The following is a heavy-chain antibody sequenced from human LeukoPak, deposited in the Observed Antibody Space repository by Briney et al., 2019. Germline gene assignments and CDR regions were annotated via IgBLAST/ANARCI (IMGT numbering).Heavy chain of an antibody. CDR2: INPNSGGT. CDR3: ARDTPLPFDYYYYYYMDV. Sequence: ASVKVSCKASGYTFTGYYMHWVRQAPGQGLEWMGRINPNSGGTNYAQKFQGRVTMTRDTSISTAYMELSRLRSDDTAVYYCARDTPLPFDYYYYYYMDVWGKGTTVTVSS. V-gene: IGHV1-2*06. J-gene: IGHJ6*03. CDR1: GYTFTGYY.